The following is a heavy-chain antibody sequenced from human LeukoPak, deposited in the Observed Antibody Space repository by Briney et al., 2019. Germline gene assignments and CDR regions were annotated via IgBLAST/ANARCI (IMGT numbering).Heavy chain of an antibody. CDR1: GGSISSYY. Sequence: SETLSLTCTVSGGSISSYYWSWIRQPPGKGLEWIGYIYYSGSTNYNPSLKSRVTISVDTSKNQFSLKLSSVTAADTAVYYCARGFYYDFLFSNLGPYYYYGMDVWGQGTTVTVSS. D-gene: IGHD3-3*01. CDR2: IYYSGST. J-gene: IGHJ6*02. CDR3: ARGFYYDFLFSNLGPYYYYGMDV. V-gene: IGHV4-59*12.